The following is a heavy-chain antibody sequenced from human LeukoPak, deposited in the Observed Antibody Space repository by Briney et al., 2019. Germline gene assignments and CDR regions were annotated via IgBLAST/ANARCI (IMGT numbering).Heavy chain of an antibody. CDR1: EYSFSGYD. V-gene: IGHV1-8*01. J-gene: IGHJ5*02. Sequence: ASVKVSCKASEYSFSGYDIYWVRQAPGQRLEWMGWMNPTSGNTGYAQKFQGRVTMTRDTSIGTAYMELSSLRSEDSAVYYCARVPNGGDEFDPWGQGTLVTVSS. CDR3: ARVPNGGDEFDP. CDR2: MNPTSGNT. D-gene: IGHD2-21*02.